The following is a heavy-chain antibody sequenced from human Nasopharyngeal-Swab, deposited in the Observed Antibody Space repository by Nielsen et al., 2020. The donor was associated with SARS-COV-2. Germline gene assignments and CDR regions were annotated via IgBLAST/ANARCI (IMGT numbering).Heavy chain of an antibody. Sequence: GESLKISCAASGFTFSSYGMHWVRQAPGTGLEWVAVISYDGSNKYYADSVKGRFTISRDNSKNTLYLQMNSLRAEDTAVYYCARDLSVVVPAATISYYYYGMDVWGQGTTVTVSS. CDR1: GFTFSSYG. V-gene: IGHV3-30*03. CDR3: ARDLSVVVPAATISYYYYGMDV. J-gene: IGHJ6*02. CDR2: ISYDGSNK. D-gene: IGHD2-2*01.